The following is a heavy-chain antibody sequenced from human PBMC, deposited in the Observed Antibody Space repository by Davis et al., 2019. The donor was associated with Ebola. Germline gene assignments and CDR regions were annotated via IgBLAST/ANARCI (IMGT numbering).Heavy chain of an antibody. J-gene: IGHJ4*02. CDR3: AKDDGSAPFDY. V-gene: IGHV3-30*04. Sequence: GESLKISCAASGFTFSSYAMHWVRQAPGKGLEWVAVISYDGSNKYYADSVKGRFTISRDNSKNTLYLQMNSLRAEDTAVYYCAKDDGSAPFDYWGQGTLVTVSS. CDR1: GFTFSSYA. CDR2: ISYDGSNK.